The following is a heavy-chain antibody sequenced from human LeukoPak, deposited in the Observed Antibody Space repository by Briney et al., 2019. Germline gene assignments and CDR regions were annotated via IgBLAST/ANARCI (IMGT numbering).Heavy chain of an antibody. D-gene: IGHD3-22*01. J-gene: IGHJ6*03. CDR1: GGSISTYY. CDR2: IHNSGST. V-gene: IGHV4-59*01. CDR3: ARRVVTLASYYFYMDV. Sequence: PSETLSLTCTVSGGSISTYYWSWIRQPPGKGPEWIGYIHNSGSTNYNPSLKSRVTISVDTSKNQFSLKLSSVTAADTAVYYCARRVVTLASYYFYMDVWGKGTTVSVSS.